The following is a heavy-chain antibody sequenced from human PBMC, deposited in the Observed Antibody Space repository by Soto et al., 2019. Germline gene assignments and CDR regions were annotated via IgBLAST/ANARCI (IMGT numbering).Heavy chain of an antibody. CDR2: IRSKINSYAT. J-gene: IGHJ4*02. CDR3: TATGPYSSGDY. CDR1: DFTLSGPS. Sequence: EVQLVASGGGLVQPGGSLKLSCAASDFTLSGPSMHWVRQASGKGLEWVGCIRSKINSYATTYAASVKGRFTISSDDSKRTGYLEMTSLKTADTAVYYCTATGPYSSGDYWGQGTLVTVSS. V-gene: IGHV3-73*01. D-gene: IGHD6-19*01.